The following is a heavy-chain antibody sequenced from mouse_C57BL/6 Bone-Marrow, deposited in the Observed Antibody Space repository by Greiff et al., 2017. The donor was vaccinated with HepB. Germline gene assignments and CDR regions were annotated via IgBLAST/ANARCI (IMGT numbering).Heavy chain of an antibody. D-gene: IGHD3-2*02. Sequence: VQLQQSGAELVRPGTSVKVSCKASGYAFTNYLIEWVKQRPGQGLEWIGVINPGSGGTNYNEKFKGKATLTADKASSTAYMQLSSLTSEDSAVYFCARWDSSGYPFAYWGQGTLVTVSA. J-gene: IGHJ3*01. CDR3: ARWDSSGYPFAY. V-gene: IGHV1-54*01. CDR1: GYAFTNYL. CDR2: INPGSGGT.